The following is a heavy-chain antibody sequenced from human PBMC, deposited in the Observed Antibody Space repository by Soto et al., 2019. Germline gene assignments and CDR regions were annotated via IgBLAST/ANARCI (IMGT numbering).Heavy chain of an antibody. CDR1: GGSVSSRSYY. D-gene: IGHD5-18*01. CDR3: ARVEGGYSLGY. CDR2: FSWSGNI. V-gene: IGHV4-61*01. Sequence: QVQLQESGPGLVKPSETLSLTCTVSGGSVSSRSYYWSWIRQSPGKGLEWIAYFSWSGNINYNPSLKSRVTTAVDTSNNQFSLKVRSVTAADTAVYYCARVEGGYSLGYWGQGTLVTVSS. J-gene: IGHJ4*02.